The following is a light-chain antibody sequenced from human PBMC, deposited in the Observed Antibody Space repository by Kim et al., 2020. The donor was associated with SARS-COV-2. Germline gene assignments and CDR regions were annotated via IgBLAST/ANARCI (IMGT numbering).Light chain of an antibody. CDR3: NSRDSNDNVV. CDR1: SLRIYY. Sequence: VALGQTVRITCQGDSLRIYYATWYRQKPGQAPILVIYGKNNRPSGIPDRFSGSSSGNTASLTITGTQAGDEADYYCNSRDSNDNVVFGGGTQLTVL. J-gene: IGLJ2*01. CDR2: GKN. V-gene: IGLV3-19*01.